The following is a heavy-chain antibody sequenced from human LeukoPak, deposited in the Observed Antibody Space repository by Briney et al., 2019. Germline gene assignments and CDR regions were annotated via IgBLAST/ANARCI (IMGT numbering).Heavy chain of an antibody. CDR3: ASIGYSGY. V-gene: IGHV4-34*01. CDR1: GGSFSGYY. D-gene: IGHD5-12*01. J-gene: IGHJ4*02. Sequence: SETLSLTCAVYGGSFSGYYWSWIRQPPGKGLEWIGEINHSGSTNYNPSLKSRVTISVDTSKNQFSLKLSSVTAADTAVYYCASIGYSGYWGQGTLVTVSS. CDR2: INHSGST.